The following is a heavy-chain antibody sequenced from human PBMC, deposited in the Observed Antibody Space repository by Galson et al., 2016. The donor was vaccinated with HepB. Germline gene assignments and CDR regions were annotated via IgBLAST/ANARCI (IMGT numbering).Heavy chain of an antibody. Sequence: TLSLTCAVYGGPFSGNYWSWIRQPPGRGLEWIGEINYNGVATYNPSLKSRVTISLDKSKNQFSLRVNSVTAADTAMYYRTSFEGWFDPWGQGTLVTVSS. CDR1: GGPFSGNY. CDR3: TSFEGWFDP. CDR2: INYNGVA. V-gene: IGHV4-34*01. J-gene: IGHJ5*02.